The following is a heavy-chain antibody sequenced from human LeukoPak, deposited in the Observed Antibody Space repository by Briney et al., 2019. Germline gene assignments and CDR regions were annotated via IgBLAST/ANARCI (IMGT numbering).Heavy chain of an antibody. V-gene: IGHV3-33*01. J-gene: IGHJ3*02. CDR3: ARALRYFDWSWPNSNAFDI. D-gene: IGHD3-9*01. Sequence: GRSLRLSCAASGFIFSNDAMHWVRQAPGKGLEWVAFIWFDGSNKHYADSVKGRFTISRDNSEDTLYLQMNSLRAEDTAVYYCARALRYFDWSWPNSNAFDIWGQGTMVTVSS. CDR2: IWFDGSNK. CDR1: GFIFSNDA.